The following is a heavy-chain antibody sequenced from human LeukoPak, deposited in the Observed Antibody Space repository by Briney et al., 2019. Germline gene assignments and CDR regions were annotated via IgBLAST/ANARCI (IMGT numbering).Heavy chain of an antibody. Sequence: GGSLRLSCAGSGVTLSDYGIHWVRQAPGKGLEWVAVISYDGSITFYGDSVKGRFTISRDNSKKTVDLQMNSLRAEDTAVYYCAKDLLHLPIGYCSSTSCPIGPFDYWGQGTLVTVSS. V-gene: IGHV3-30*18. J-gene: IGHJ4*02. CDR1: GVTLSDYG. D-gene: IGHD2-2*01. CDR2: ISYDGSIT. CDR3: AKDLLHLPIGYCSSTSCPIGPFDY.